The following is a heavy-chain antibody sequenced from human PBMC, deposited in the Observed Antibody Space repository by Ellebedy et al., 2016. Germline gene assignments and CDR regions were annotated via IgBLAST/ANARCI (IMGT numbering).Heavy chain of an antibody. J-gene: IGHJ4*02. CDR2: IIPIVGIA. CDR3: ARAGDTAMVFDY. D-gene: IGHD5-18*01. V-gene: IGHV1-69*04. CDR1: GGTFSSYA. Sequence: ASVKVSCKASGGTFSSYAISWVRQAPGQGLEWMGRIIPIVGIAIYAQKFQGRVTITADKSTSTAYMELSSLRSEDTGVYYCARAGDTAMVFDYWGQGTLVTVSS.